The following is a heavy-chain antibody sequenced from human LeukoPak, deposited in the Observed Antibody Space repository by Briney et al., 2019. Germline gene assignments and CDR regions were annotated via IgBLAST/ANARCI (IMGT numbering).Heavy chain of an antibody. CDR3: ARDDSHAPNDY. V-gene: IGHV3-21*04. Sequence: GGSLRLSCEASGFTFSIYTMNWVRQAPGKGLEWVSVINAGSRHIYYADSVRGRFTISRDDAKNSLYLQMNSLRAEDTAVYYCARDDSHAPNDYWGQGTLVTVSS. CDR2: INAGSRHI. CDR1: GFTFSIYT. J-gene: IGHJ4*02. D-gene: IGHD2-21*02.